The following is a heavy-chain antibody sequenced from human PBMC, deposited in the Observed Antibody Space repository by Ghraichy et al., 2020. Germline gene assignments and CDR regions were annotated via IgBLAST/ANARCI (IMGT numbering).Heavy chain of an antibody. D-gene: IGHD1-26*01. CDR2: IIPILGIA. CDR3: AREGRIVGATIGWGAFDI. Sequence: SVKVSCKASGGTFSSYTISWVRQAPGQGLEWMGRIIPILGIANYAQKFQGRVTITADKSTSTAYMELSSLRSEDTAVYYCAREGRIVGATIGWGAFDIWGQGTMVTVSS. CDR1: GGTFSSYT. J-gene: IGHJ3*02. V-gene: IGHV1-69*04.